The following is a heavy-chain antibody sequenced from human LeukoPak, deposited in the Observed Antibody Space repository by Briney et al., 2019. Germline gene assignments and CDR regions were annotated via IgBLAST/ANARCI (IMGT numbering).Heavy chain of an antibody. D-gene: IGHD5-24*01. CDR2: ISAYNGNT. Sequence: GASVKVSCKASGYTFTSYGISWVRQAPGQGLEWMGWISAYNGNTNYAQKLQGRVTMTTDTSTSTAYTELRSLRSDDTAVYYCARSLETYYFDYWGQGTLVTVSS. V-gene: IGHV1-18*01. J-gene: IGHJ4*02. CDR3: ARSLETYYFDY. CDR1: GYTFTSYG.